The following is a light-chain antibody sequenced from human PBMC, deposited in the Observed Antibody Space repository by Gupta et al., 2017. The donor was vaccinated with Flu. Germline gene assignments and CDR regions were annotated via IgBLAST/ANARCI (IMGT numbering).Light chain of an antibody. Sequence: QSVLPQPPSASGTPGQRVTISCSGSSSNIGSNYVYWYQQLPGTAPKLLIYRNNQRPSGVPDRFSGSKSGTSASLAMSGLRSEDEADYYCAAWDDSLSGLWVFGGGTKLTVL. CDR2: RNN. CDR3: AAWDDSLSGLWV. CDR1: SSNIGSNY. V-gene: IGLV1-47*01. J-gene: IGLJ3*02.